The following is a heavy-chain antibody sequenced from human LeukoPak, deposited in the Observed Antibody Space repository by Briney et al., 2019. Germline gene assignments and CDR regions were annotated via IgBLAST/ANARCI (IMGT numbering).Heavy chain of an antibody. CDR3: AKDLATMVRGENYYYMDV. CDR2: ISGSGGST. V-gene: IGHV3-23*01. Sequence: GGSLRLSCAASGFTFSSYAMSWVRQAPGKGLEWVSAISGSGGSTYYADSVKGRFTISRDNSKNTLYLQMNSLRAEDTAVYYCAKDLATMVRGENYYYMDVWGKGTTVTVSS. D-gene: IGHD3-10*01. J-gene: IGHJ6*03. CDR1: GFTFSSYA.